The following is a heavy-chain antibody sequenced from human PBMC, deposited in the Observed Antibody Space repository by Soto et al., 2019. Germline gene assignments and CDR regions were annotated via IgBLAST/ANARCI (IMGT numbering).Heavy chain of an antibody. V-gene: IGHV1-18*01. CDR1: GYTFTSYG. Sequence: GASVKVSCKASGYTFTSYGISWVRQAPGQGLEWMGWISAYNGNTNYAQKLQGRVTMATDTSTSTAYMELRSLRSDDTAVYYCARSYSSGWDNWFDPWGQGTLVTVSS. CDR2: ISAYNGNT. D-gene: IGHD6-19*01. J-gene: IGHJ5*02. CDR3: ARSYSSGWDNWFDP.